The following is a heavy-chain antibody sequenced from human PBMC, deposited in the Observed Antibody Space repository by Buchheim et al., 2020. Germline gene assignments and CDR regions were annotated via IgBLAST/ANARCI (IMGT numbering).Heavy chain of an antibody. Sequence: EVQLVESGGGLVQPGGSLRLSCAASGFTLSNYEMNWVRQAPGKGLEWVSYIRSSGSTIYYADSVKGRFTISRDYAKNSLYLQMNSLRAEDTALYYCARGGHYSRAADFGLDVWGQGTT. CDR1: GFTLSNYE. D-gene: IGHD6-13*01. J-gene: IGHJ6*02. V-gene: IGHV3-48*03. CDR3: ARGGHYSRAADFGLDV. CDR2: IRSSGSTI.